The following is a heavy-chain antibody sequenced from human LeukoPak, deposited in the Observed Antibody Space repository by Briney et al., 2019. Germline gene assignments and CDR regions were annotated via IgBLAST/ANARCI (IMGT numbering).Heavy chain of an antibody. J-gene: IGHJ4*02. CDR3: ARDGYSLAFDY. CDR1: GFTFSSYA. D-gene: IGHD5-18*01. Sequence: GGSLRLSCAASGFTFSSYAMHWVRQAPGKGLEWVAVISYDGSNKYYADSVKGRFTISRDNSKNTLYLQMNSLRADDTAVYYCARDGYSLAFDYWGQGTLVTVSS. V-gene: IGHV3-30-3*01. CDR2: ISYDGSNK.